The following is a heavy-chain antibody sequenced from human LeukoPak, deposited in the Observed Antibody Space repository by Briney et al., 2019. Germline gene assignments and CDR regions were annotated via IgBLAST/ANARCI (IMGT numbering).Heavy chain of an antibody. CDR3: AREWSSGYYYRFDP. CDR1: GGTFNSYT. CDR2: IIPILGIA. Sequence: GSSVKVSCKASGGTFNSYTISWVRQAPGQGLEWMGRIIPILGIANYAQKFQGRVTINADKSTSTAYMELSSLRSEDMAVYYCAREWSSGYYYRFDPWGQGTLVTVSS. V-gene: IGHV1-69*04. D-gene: IGHD3-22*01. J-gene: IGHJ5*02.